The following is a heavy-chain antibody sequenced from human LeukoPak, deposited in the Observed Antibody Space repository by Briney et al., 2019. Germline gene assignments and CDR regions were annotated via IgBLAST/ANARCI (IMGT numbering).Heavy chain of an antibody. D-gene: IGHD6-19*01. J-gene: IGHJ4*02. CDR3: EKGAYSSGWPDY. V-gene: IGHV3-9*01. Sequence: GGSLRLSCAASGFTFDDYAMHWVRQAPGKGLEWVSGISWNSGSIGYADSVKGRFTISRDNAKNSLYLQMNSLRAEDTALYYCEKGAYSSGWPDYWGQGTLVTASS. CDR2: ISWNSGSI. CDR1: GFTFDDYA.